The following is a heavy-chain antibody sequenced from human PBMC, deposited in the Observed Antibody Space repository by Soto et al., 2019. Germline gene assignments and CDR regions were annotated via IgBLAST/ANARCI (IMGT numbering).Heavy chain of an antibody. D-gene: IGHD2-15*01. Sequence: ASVKVSCKASRGTFSSYAISWVRQAPGQGLEWMGGIIPIFGTANYAQKFQGRVTITADESTSTAYMELSSLRSEDTAVYYCARERPGGNDFDYWGQGTLVTVSS. J-gene: IGHJ4*02. CDR2: IIPIFGTA. V-gene: IGHV1-69*13. CDR3: ARERPGGNDFDY. CDR1: RGTFSSYA.